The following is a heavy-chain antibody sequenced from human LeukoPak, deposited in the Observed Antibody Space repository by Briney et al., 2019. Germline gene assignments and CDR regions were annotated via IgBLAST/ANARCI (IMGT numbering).Heavy chain of an antibody. V-gene: IGHV1-2*02. CDR2: FNPNSGGT. CDR3: AGDRHVARYFDY. D-gene: IGHD3-16*01. CDR1: GYTFTGYY. J-gene: IGHJ4*02. Sequence: GASVKVSCKASGYTFTGYYIHWVRQAPGQALEWMGWFNPNSGGTNYAQKFQGRVTMTRDTSITTAYMELSRLRSDDTAVYFCAGDRHVARYFDYWGQGTLVTVSS.